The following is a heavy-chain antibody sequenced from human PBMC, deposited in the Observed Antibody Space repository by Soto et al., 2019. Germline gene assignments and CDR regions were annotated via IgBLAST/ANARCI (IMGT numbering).Heavy chain of an antibody. J-gene: IGHJ4*02. D-gene: IGHD1-26*01. CDR1: VPTFSTYT. Sequence: PGGSLNLSSASSVPTFSTYTMNWFRQAPAKGLEWVSSINGRGNYIYYADSVKGRFTISRDNAKNSLYLQMDRLRAEDTALYYCVREDGIVGANSAFDYWGLGALVTVSS. V-gene: IGHV3-21*01. CDR3: VREDGIVGANSAFDY. CDR2: INGRGNYI.